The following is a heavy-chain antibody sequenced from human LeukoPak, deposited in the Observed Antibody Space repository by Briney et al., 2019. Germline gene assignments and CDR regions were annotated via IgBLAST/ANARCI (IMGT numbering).Heavy chain of an antibody. CDR3: ARGNMITFGGVIVMDWFDP. CDR2: IYYSGST. J-gene: IGHJ5*02. CDR1: GGSISSYY. Sequence: PSETLSLTCTVSGGSISSYYWSWIRQPPGKGLEWIGYIYYSGSTNYNPSLKSRVTISVDTSKNQFSLELSSVTAADTAVYYCARGNMITFGGVIVMDWFDPWGQGTLVTVSS. V-gene: IGHV4-59*01. D-gene: IGHD3-16*02.